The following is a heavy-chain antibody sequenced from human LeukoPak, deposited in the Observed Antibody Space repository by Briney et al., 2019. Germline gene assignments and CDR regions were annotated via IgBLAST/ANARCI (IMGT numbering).Heavy chain of an antibody. CDR2: IYYSGST. V-gene: IGHV4-59*01. J-gene: IGHJ5*02. CDR1: GGSISSYY. Sequence: SETLSLTCTVSGGSISSYYWSWIRQPPGKGLEWIGYIYYSGSTNYNPSLKSRVTISVDTSKNQFSLKLNSVTAADTAVYYCARIITIFGVAQNWFDPWGQGTLVTVSS. D-gene: IGHD3-3*01. CDR3: ARIITIFGVAQNWFDP.